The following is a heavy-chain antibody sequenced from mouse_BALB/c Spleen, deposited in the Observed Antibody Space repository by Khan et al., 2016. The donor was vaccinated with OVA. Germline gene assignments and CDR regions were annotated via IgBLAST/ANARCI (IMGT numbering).Heavy chain of an antibody. CDR3: VRDGDYYRNDGWFAY. J-gene: IGHJ3*01. V-gene: IGHV1-4*01. Sequence: QVQLKQSGAELARPGASVKMSCKPSGYTFTSYTIHWIKLRPGQGLEWIGYINPNNGYTNYNQKFKDKATLTADKSSTTVYMQLSSLTSDDSAFYNCVRDGDYYRNDGWFAYWGQGTLVTVSA. CDR2: INPNNGYT. D-gene: IGHD2-14*01. CDR1: GYTFTSYT.